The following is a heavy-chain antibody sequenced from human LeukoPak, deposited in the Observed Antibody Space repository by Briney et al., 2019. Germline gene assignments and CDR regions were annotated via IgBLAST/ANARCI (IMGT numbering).Heavy chain of an antibody. J-gene: IGHJ4*02. Sequence: KSSETLSLTCTVSGGSISSYYWSWIRQPPGKGLEWIGYIYYSGSTNYNPSLKSRVTISVDTSKNQFSLKLSSVTAADTAVYYCARVRHYDSSGYYYLPYFDYWGQGTLVTVSS. CDR3: ARVRHYDSSGYYYLPYFDY. CDR1: GGSISSYY. CDR2: IYYSGST. D-gene: IGHD3-22*01. V-gene: IGHV4-59*01.